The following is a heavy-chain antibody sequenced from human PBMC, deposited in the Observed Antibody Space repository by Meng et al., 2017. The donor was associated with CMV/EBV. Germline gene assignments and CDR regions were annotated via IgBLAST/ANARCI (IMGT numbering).Heavy chain of an antibody. CDR1: GFTFSSSN. V-gene: IGHV3-30*02. D-gene: IGHD3-10*01. Sequence: GGSLRLSCTASGFTFSSSNMHWVRQAPGKGLEWVAFIRYDGSNKYYADSVKGRFTISRDNSKNTLFLQMNSLRAEDTAVYYCARDYDGSGEGYYYGIDVWGQGTTVTVSS. CDR3: ARDYDGSGEGYYYGIDV. J-gene: IGHJ6*02. CDR2: IRYDGSNK.